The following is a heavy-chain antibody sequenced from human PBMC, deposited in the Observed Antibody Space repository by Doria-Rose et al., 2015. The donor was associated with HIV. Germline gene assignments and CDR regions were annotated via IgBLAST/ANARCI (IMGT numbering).Heavy chain of an antibody. D-gene: IGHD3-3*01. CDR3: AKAPIIGPKYYFYMDV. V-gene: IGHV3-9*01. CDR1: GFSFESYA. Sequence: EVQLLESGGGLVQPGRSLRLSCVGSGFSFESYAMHWVRLAPGKGLEWVAGISLDSGAKGNAHSVEVRFTISRDNAKKSVYLEMRSLRPEDTAFYYCAKAPIIGPKYYFYMDVWGKGTSVTVSS. CDR2: ISLDSGAK. J-gene: IGHJ6*03.